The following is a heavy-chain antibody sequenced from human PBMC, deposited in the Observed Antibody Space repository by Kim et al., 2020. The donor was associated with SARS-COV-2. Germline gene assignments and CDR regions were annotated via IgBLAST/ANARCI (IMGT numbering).Heavy chain of an antibody. Sequence: GGSLRLSCATSGFRFGDFGRNWVRQAPGKGPEWVANMNGDGSEKYYVDSVKGRFTIFRDNARNSLHLQMVSLRAEDTALYFGSRSGDDRAYRPMNHWGRG. CDR1: GFRFGDFG. V-gene: IGHV3-7*01. J-gene: IGHJ1*01. CDR3: SRSGDDRAYRPMNH. D-gene: IGHD3-10*01. CDR2: MNGDGSEK.